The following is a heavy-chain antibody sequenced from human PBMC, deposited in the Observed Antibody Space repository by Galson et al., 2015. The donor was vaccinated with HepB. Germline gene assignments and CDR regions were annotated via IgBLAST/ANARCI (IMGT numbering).Heavy chain of an antibody. Sequence: SLRLSCAASGFTFSSYWMSWVRQAPGRGLEWVANINQDGSEKYYVDSVKGRFTISGDNAKNSLYLQMNSLSAEDTAVYYCARERNTYYYGTTGYYPDYCGQGTLVTVSS. CDR1: GFTFSSYW. V-gene: IGHV3-7*01. CDR2: INQDGSEK. J-gene: IGHJ4*02. D-gene: IGHD3-22*01. CDR3: ARERNTYYYGTTGYYPDY.